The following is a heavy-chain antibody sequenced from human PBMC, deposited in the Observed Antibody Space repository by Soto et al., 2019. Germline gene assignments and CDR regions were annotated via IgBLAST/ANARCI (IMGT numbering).Heavy chain of an antibody. V-gene: IGHV3-64*04. CDR3: AKGWDDFWSGYPRPYGMDV. D-gene: IGHD3-3*01. Sequence: GGSLRLSCSASGFTFSSYAMHWVRQAPGKGLEYVSAISNKYYADSVKGRFTISRDNSKNTLYLQMNSLRAEDTAVYYCAKGWDDFWSGYPRPYGMDVWGQGTTVTVSS. J-gene: IGHJ6*02. CDR1: GFTFSSYA. CDR2: ISNK.